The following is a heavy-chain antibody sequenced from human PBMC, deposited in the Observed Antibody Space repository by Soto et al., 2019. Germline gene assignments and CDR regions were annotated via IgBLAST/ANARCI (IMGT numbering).Heavy chain of an antibody. D-gene: IGHD4-17*01. J-gene: IGHJ6*02. CDR3: ARSTVTSLTVGYGMDV. Sequence: QLQLQESGSGLVKPSQTLSLTCAVSGGSISSGGYSWSWIRQPPGKGLEWIGYIYHSGSTYYNPSLKSRVTISVDRSKNQFSLKLSSVTAADTAVYYCARSTVTSLTVGYGMDVWGQGTTVTVSS. CDR1: GGSISSGGYS. CDR2: IYHSGST. V-gene: IGHV4-30-2*01.